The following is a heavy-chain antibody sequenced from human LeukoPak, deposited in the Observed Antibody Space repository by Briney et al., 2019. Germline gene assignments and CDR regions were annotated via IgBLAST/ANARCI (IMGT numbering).Heavy chain of an antibody. V-gene: IGHV4-39*01. CDR1: DGSISSSTSY. CDR3: ARYPKSYSSGWTAFDI. J-gene: IGHJ3*02. CDR2: MYYSGIT. Sequence: PSETLSLTCTVSDGSISSSTSYWCWIRQSPVKGPEWIGSMYYSGITYYNPSLRSRVTMSVDTSKNQFSLKLSSVTAADTAVYYCARYPKSYSSGWTAFDIWGQGTMVTVSS. D-gene: IGHD6-19*01.